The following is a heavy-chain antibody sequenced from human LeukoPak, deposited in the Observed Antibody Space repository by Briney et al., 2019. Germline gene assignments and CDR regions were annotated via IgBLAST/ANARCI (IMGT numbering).Heavy chain of an antibody. V-gene: IGHV1-58*02. CDR3: ASYMVRGVIGAFDI. CDR1: GFTFTSSA. CDR2: IVVGSGNT. J-gene: IGHJ3*02. Sequence: SVKVSCKASGFTFTSSAMQWVRQARGQRLEWIGWIVVGSGNTNYAQKFQERVTITRDMSTSTAYMELSSLRSEDTAVYYCASYMVRGVIGAFDIWGQGTMVTVSS. D-gene: IGHD3-10*01.